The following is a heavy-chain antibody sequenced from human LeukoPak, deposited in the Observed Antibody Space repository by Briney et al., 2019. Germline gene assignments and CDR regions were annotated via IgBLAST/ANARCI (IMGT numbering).Heavy chain of an antibody. V-gene: IGHV4-30-4*01. CDR3: ARPTYYYDSRGYKTEAFDI. J-gene: IGHJ3*02. CDR1: GGSISSGDYY. CDR2: IYYSGST. Sequence: PSETLSLTCTVSGGSISSGDYYWSWIRQPPGKGLEWIEYIYYSGSTYQNPSLKSRVAISVDRSKNQFSLKLTSATAADTAVYYCARPTYYYDSRGYKTEAFDIWGQGTMVTVSS. D-gene: IGHD3-22*01.